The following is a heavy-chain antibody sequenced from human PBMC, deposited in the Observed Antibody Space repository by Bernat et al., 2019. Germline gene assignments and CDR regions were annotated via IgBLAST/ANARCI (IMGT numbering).Heavy chain of an antibody. V-gene: IGHV4-4*02. CDR3: ARVDSSSRLNAFDI. CDR2: IYHSGST. CDR1: GGSITSSNW. Sequence: QVQLQESGPGLVNPSGTLSLTCAVSGGSITSSNWWSWVRQPPGKGLELIGEIYHSGSTNYNPSLKSRVTISVEKDKNQFSMKLRCVTDADKDVYYCARVDSSSRLNAFDIWDQGTMVTVSS. D-gene: IGHD6-13*01. J-gene: IGHJ3*02.